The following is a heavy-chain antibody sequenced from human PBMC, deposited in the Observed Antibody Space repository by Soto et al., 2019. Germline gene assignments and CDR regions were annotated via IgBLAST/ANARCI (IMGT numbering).Heavy chain of an antibody. J-gene: IGHJ6*02. CDR2: INHSGST. V-gene: IGHV4-34*01. D-gene: IGHD3-3*01. CDR1: GGSFRDFY. CDR3: AIVGSLDCLLPLWYYYGIDV. Sequence: ASETLAPRSAFYGGSFRDFYWRLLRPPPGKGLEWIGEINHSGSTNYNPSLKSRVTISVDTSKNQFSLKLSSVTAADTAVYYCAIVGSLDCLLPLWYYYGIDVWGQGTTVTVS.